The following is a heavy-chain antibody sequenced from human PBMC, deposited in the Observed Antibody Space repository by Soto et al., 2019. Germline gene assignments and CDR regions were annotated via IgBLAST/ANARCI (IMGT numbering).Heavy chain of an antibody. J-gene: IGHJ6*02. CDR3: ARRAVAGIYYYYYGMDV. CDR2: ISGSGGST. D-gene: IGHD6-19*01. Sequence: PGGSLRLSCAASGFTFSIYAMSWFRQAPGKGLEWVSAISGSGGSTYYADSVKGRFTISRDNSKNTLYLQMNSLRAEDTAVYYCARRAVAGIYYYYYGMDVWGQGTTVTVSS. V-gene: IGHV3-23*01. CDR1: GFTFSIYA.